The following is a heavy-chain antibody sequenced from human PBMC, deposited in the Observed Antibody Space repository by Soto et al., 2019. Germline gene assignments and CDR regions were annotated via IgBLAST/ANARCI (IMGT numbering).Heavy chain of an antibody. CDR3: ARDKWELTYYYGMDV. CDR2: ISGSGGST. V-gene: IGHV3-23*01. J-gene: IGHJ6*02. D-gene: IGHD1-26*01. Sequence: GGSLRLSCAASGFTFSSYAMSWVRQAPGNGLEWVSAISGSGGSTYYADSVKGRFTISRDNSKNTLYLQMNSLRAEDTAVYYCARDKWELTYYYGMDVWGQGTTVTVSS. CDR1: GFTFSSYA.